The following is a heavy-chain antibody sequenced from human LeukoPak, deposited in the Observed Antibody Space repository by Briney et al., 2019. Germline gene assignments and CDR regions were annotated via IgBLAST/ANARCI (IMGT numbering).Heavy chain of an antibody. CDR2: ISSSGSTI. CDR3: ATAPIAVAGKVDY. CDR1: GFTFSSYE. D-gene: IGHD6-19*01. V-gene: IGHV3-48*03. Sequence: GGSLRLSCAASGFTFSSYEMNWARQAPGKGLEWVSYISSSGSTIHYADSVKGRFTISRDNAKNSLYLQMNSLRAEDTAVYYCATAPIAVAGKVDYWGQGTLVTVSS. J-gene: IGHJ4*02.